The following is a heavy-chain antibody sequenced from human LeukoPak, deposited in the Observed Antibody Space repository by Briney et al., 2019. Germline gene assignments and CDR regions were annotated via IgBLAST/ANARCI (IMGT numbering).Heavy chain of an antibody. V-gene: IGHV1-18*01. J-gene: IGHJ6*03. D-gene: IGHD6-19*01. CDR2: ISAYNGNT. CDR1: GYTFTSYD. Sequence: GASVKVSCKASGYTFTSYDITWVRQAPGQGLEWMGWISAYNGNTNYAQKLQGRVTMTTDTSTSTAYMELRSLRSDDTAVYYCARFRYSSGWYDMDVWGKGTTVTVSS. CDR3: ARFRYSSGWYDMDV.